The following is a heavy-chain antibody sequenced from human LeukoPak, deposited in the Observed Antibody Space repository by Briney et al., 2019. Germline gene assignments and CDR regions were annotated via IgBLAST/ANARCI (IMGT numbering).Heavy chain of an antibody. CDR1: GGSFSGYY. V-gene: IGHV4-34*01. Sequence: SETLSLTCAVYGGSFSGYYWSWIRQTQGKGLEWIGEINHSGSTNYNPSLKSRVTISVDTSKNQFSLKLSSVTAADTAVYYCASRGSKGSGSYYKDYWGQGTLVTVSS. J-gene: IGHJ4*02. D-gene: IGHD3-10*01. CDR3: ASRGSKGSGSYYKDY. CDR2: INHSGST.